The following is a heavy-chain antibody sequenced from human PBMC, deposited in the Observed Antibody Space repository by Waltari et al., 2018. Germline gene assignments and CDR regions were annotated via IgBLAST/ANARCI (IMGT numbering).Heavy chain of an antibody. Sequence: EVQLLESGGGLVQPGGSLRLSCAASGFTFSSYALTWVRQAAGKGLEWVAAITGSGDSTYYADSVKGRFTVSRDNSKNTVYLQMNSLRADDTAVYYCAKDRTGTFDYWGQGTLVTVSS. CDR2: ITGSGDST. D-gene: IGHD1-1*01. V-gene: IGHV3-23*01. CDR1: GFTFSSYA. CDR3: AKDRTGTFDY. J-gene: IGHJ4*02.